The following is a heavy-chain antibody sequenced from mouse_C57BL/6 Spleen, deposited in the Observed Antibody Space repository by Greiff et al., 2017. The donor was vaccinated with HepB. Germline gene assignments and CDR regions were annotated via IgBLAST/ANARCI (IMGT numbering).Heavy chain of an antibody. Sequence: QVQLQQPGAELVKPGASVKLSCKASGYTFTSYWMQWVKQRPGQGLEWIGEIDPSDSYTNYNQKFKGKATLTVDTSSSTAYMQLSSLTSEDSAVYYCARKGDWAYYFDYWGQGTTRTVSS. CDR3: ARKGDWAYYFDY. CDR2: IDPSDSYT. CDR1: GYTFTSYW. V-gene: IGHV1-50*01. D-gene: IGHD4-1*01. J-gene: IGHJ2*01.